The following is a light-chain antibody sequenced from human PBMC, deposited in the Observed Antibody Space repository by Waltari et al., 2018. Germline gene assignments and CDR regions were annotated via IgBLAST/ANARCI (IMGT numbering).Light chain of an antibody. CDR3: QTWGTGTHVV. V-gene: IGLV4-69*01. Sequence: QLVLTQSPSASASLGASVKLTCTLSSGHSSYAIAWHQQNPEKGPRDLMKVKFDGSHSEGDGIPDRFSGSSAGTGRYLTISSLQSEDEADYYCQTWGTGTHVVFGGGTKLTVL. CDR1: SGHSSYA. CDR2: VKFDGSH. J-gene: IGLJ2*01.